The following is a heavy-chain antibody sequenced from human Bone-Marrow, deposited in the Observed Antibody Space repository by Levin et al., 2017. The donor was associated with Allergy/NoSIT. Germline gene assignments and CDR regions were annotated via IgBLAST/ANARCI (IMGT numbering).Heavy chain of an antibody. CDR1: GFTFSAYW. D-gene: IGHD2-15*01. Sequence: GGSLRLSCAVSGFTFSAYWMHWVRQVPGKGLVWVSRINTDGSTTDYAESVKGRFTISRDNAKKTLYLQMNSLRADDTAVYFCARDVAGRDSHWGQGSLVTVSS. CDR3: ARDVAGRDSH. V-gene: IGHV3-74*01. CDR2: INTDGSTT. J-gene: IGHJ4*02.